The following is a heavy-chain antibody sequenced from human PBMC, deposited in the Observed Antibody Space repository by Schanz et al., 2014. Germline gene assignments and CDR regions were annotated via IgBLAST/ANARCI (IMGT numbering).Heavy chain of an antibody. Sequence: QVQLQQWGAGLLKPSETLSLSCAVYGGSLSGYYWGWVRQPPRKGLEWIGEINQSGRASYNPSLKSRVTISVDTSKNQFSLKLSSVTAADTAVYYCARGYDFWSGLRGGDYWGQGTLVTVSS. CDR1: GGSLSGYY. J-gene: IGHJ4*02. CDR2: INQSGRA. V-gene: IGHV4-34*01. D-gene: IGHD3-3*01. CDR3: ARGYDFWSGLRGGDY.